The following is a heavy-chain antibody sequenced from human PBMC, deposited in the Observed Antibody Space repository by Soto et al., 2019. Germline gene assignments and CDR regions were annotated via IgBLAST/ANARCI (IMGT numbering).Heavy chain of an antibody. V-gene: IGHV5-51*01. CDR2: IYPGDSDT. D-gene: IGHD6-19*01. CDR1: GYSFTTYW. CDR3: ARSRRGAYSSGWYSPSGYYNYGIDV. J-gene: IGHJ6*02. Sequence: GESLKISCKASGYSFTTYWIGWVSQMPGKGLERMGMIYPGDSDTKYSPSLQGQVSISADTSISTAYLQWTSLKASDTAMYYCARSRRGAYSSGWYSPSGYYNYGIDVWGQGTKVTVSS.